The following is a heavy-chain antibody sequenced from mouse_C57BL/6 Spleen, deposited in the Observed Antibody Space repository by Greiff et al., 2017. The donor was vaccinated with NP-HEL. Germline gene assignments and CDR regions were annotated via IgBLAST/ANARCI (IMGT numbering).Heavy chain of an antibody. CDR3: ATDYYGISWFAY. CDR1: GFTFSDYG. CDR2: ISSGSSTI. Sequence: DVQLVESGGGLVKPGGSLKLSCAASGFTFSDYGMHWVRQAPEKGLEWVAYISSGSSTIYYADTVKGRFTISRDNAKNTLFLQMTSLRSEDTAMYYCATDYYGISWFAYWGQGTLVTVSA. J-gene: IGHJ3*01. D-gene: IGHD1-1*01. V-gene: IGHV5-17*01.